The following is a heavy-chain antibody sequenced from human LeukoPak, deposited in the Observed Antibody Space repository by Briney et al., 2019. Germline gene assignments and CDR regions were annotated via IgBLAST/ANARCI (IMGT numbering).Heavy chain of an antibody. J-gene: IGHJ4*02. CDR1: GFIFSNYA. CDR2: ISGSGGST. Sequence: GGSLRLSCAASGFIFSNYAMSWVRQAPGKGLEWVSAISGSGGSTDYADSVKGRFTISRDNSKNTPYLQMNSLRAEDTAVYYCAKGRGQWLAAINYWGQGTLVTVSS. D-gene: IGHD6-19*01. CDR3: AKGRGQWLAAINY. V-gene: IGHV3-23*01.